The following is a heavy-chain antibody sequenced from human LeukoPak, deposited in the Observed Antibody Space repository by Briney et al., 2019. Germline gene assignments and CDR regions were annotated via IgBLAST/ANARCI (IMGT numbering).Heavy chain of an antibody. J-gene: IGHJ5*02. Sequence: SETLSLTCTVSGGSISSYYWSWIRQPPGKGLEWIGYIYYSGSTNYNPSLKSRVTISVDTSKNQFSLKLSSVTAADTAVYYCARAGGEFDPWGQGTLVTVSS. CDR3: ARAGGEFDP. CDR1: GGSISSYY. CDR2: IYYSGST. D-gene: IGHD3-16*01. V-gene: IGHV4-59*12.